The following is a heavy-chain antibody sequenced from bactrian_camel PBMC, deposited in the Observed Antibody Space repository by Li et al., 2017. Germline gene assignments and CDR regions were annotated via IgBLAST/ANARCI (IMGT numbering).Heavy chain of an antibody. CDR3: AASSRSYCLLRLVTSSYNY. Sequence: HVQLVESGGGSVQAGESLKLSCEASRYPHSRNCMGYFRQAPGKEREGVALIFLGSDITYYADSVKGRFTISQDNAKNTLYLQINSLKPEDTAMYYCAASSRSYCLLRLVTSSYNYWGQGTQVTVS. V-gene: IGHV3S1*01. J-gene: IGHJ4*01. CDR1: RYPHSRNC. CDR2: IFLGSDIT. D-gene: IGHD2*01.